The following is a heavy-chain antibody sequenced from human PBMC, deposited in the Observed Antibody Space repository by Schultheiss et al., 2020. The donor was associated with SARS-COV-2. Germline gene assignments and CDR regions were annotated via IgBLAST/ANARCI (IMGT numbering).Heavy chain of an antibody. CDR2: TYYRSKWYN. Sequence: SQTLSLTCAISGDSVSSNSAAWNWIRQSPSRGLEWLGRTYYRSKWYNDYAVSVKSRITINPDTSKNQFSLKLSSVTAADTAVYYCARSSEVVLYYGDNWFDPWGQGTLVTVSS. V-gene: IGHV6-1*01. CDR3: ARSSEVVLYYGDNWFDP. D-gene: IGHD3-10*01. J-gene: IGHJ5*02. CDR1: GDSVSSNSAA.